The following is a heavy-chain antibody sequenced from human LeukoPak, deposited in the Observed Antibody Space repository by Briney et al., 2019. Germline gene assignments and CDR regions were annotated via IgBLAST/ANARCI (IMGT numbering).Heavy chain of an antibody. D-gene: IGHD5-12*01. CDR2: ISVYNGNT. V-gene: IGHV1-18*04. CDR3: ARDEGYSGYEDDAFDL. CDR1: GNTFTTYG. Sequence: ASVKVSCKASGNTFTTYGISWVRQAPGQGLEWMGWISVYNGNTNYAQKLQGRITMTTDTSTSTAYMELRSLRSDDTAVCYCARDEGYSGYEDDAFDLWGQGTMVTVSS. J-gene: IGHJ3*01.